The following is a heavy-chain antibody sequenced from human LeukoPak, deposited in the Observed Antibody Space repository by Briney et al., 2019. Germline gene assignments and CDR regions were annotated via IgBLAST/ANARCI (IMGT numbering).Heavy chain of an antibody. CDR2: GDHLGGV. J-gene: IGHJ4*02. CDR3: ARLSDLYNGTYLLDS. CDR1: GGSVTSYY. Sequence: PSETLSLTCTVSGGSVTSYYWSWIRQPPGKGLEWVGYGDHLGGVVYNPSLQSRVTISIDASNSQFSLRLTSVTATDTAVYHCARLSDLYNGTYLLDSWSQGTLVIVSS. V-gene: IGHV4-59*08. D-gene: IGHD1-26*01.